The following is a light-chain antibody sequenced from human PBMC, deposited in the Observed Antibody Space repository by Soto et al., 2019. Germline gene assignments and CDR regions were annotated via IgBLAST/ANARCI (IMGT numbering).Light chain of an antibody. Sequence: QSVLTQPRSVSGSPGQSVTISCTGTSSDVGGYNYVSWYQQHPGKAPKLMIYDVSKRPSGVPDRFSGSKSGNTASLTISGLQAEDEADYYCCSYAGSYSRAVFGGGTKLTVL. CDR3: CSYAGSYSRAV. J-gene: IGLJ2*01. CDR2: DVS. V-gene: IGLV2-11*01. CDR1: SSDVGGYNY.